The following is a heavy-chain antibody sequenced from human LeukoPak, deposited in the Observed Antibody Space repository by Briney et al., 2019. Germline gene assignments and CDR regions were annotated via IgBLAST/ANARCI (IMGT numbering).Heavy chain of an antibody. J-gene: IGHJ5*02. V-gene: IGHV1-18*01. Sequence: ASVKVSCKASGYTFTSYGISWERQAPGQGLEWMGWISAYNGNTNYAQKLQGRVTMTTDTSTSTAYMELRSLRSDDTAVYYCARGRDYDFWSGYLGGSWFDPWGQGTLVTVSS. CDR2: ISAYNGNT. CDR1: GYTFTSYG. CDR3: ARGRDYDFWSGYLGGSWFDP. D-gene: IGHD3-3*01.